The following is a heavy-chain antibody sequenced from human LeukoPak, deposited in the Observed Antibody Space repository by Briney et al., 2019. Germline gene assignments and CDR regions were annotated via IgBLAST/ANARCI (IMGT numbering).Heavy chain of an antibody. V-gene: IGHV1-18*01. CDR3: ARGLIRGYDFWSGYSWFDP. CDR2: ISAYNGNT. D-gene: IGHD3-3*01. CDR1: GGTFSSYA. Sequence: GSSVKVSCKASGGTFSSYAISWVRQAPGQGLEWMGWISAYNGNTNYAQKLQGRVTMTTDTSTSTAYMELRSLRSDDTAVYYCARGLIRGYDFWSGYSWFDPGAREPWSPSPQ. J-gene: IGHJ5*02.